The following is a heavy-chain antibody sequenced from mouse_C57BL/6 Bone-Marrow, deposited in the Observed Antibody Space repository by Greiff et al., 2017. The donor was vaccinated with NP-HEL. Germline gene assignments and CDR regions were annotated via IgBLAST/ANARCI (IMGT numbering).Heavy chain of an antibody. J-gene: IGHJ1*03. Sequence: EVQLVESGGGLVKPGGSLKLSCAASGFTFSDYGMHWVRQAPEKGLEWVAYISSGSSTIYYAATVKGRFTISRDNAKNTLFLQMTSLRVEDTAMYYCARGYPSWYFDVWGTGTTVTVSS. V-gene: IGHV5-17*01. CDR3: ARGYPSWYFDV. CDR1: GFTFSDYG. D-gene: IGHD2-14*01. CDR2: ISSGSSTI.